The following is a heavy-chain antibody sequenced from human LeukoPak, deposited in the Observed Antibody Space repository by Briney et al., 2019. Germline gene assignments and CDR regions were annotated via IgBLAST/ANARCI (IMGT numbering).Heavy chain of an antibody. CDR3: VRGNFGPAQWFDP. CDR2: ISWNSGST. Sequence: GGSLRLSCAASGFTFDDYAMHWVRQVPGKGLEWVSGISWNSGSTGYAGSVKGRFTMSRDNTKNSLYPQMNSLTPDDTALYYCVRGNFGPAQWFDPWGQGTLVTVST. V-gene: IGHV3-9*01. D-gene: IGHD3/OR15-3a*01. CDR1: GFTFDDYA. J-gene: IGHJ5*02.